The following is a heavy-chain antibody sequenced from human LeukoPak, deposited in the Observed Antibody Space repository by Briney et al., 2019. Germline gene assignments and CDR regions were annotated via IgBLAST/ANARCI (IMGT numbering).Heavy chain of an antibody. CDR1: GFTFSTYS. D-gene: IGHD1-7*01. CDR2: ITSDGRIT. J-gene: IGHJ4*02. V-gene: IGHV3-74*01. Sequence: GGSLRLSCAASGFTFSTYSTNWVRQAPGKGLVWVSSITSDGRITYYAHSVKGRLTIYRDNAKNTLYLQMSSLRAEDTALYYCATELREGYWGQGTPVTVSS. CDR3: ATELREGY.